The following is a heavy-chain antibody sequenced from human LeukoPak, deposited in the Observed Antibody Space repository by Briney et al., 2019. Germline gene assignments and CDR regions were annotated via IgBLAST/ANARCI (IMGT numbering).Heavy chain of an antibody. D-gene: IGHD6-13*01. CDR3: AKDIGTGGTGWYFDL. CDR1: GFTFSSYS. Sequence: GSLRLSCAASGFTFSSYSTNWVRQAPGKGLEWVSYISSSSSTIYYADSVKGRFTISRDNAKNSLYLQMNSLRAEDTALYYCAKDIGTGGTGWYFDLWGRGTLVTVSS. V-gene: IGHV3-48*04. J-gene: IGHJ2*01. CDR2: ISSSSSTI.